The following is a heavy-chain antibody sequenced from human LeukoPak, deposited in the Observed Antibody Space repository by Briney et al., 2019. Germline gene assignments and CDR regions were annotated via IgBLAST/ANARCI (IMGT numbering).Heavy chain of an antibody. CDR3: ARGGIFGVVKKIKNYFDY. D-gene: IGHD3-3*01. CDR1: GFIFTSYT. J-gene: IGHJ4*02. V-gene: IGHV3-48*01. Sequence: GGSLRLSCAASGFIFTSYTMNWVRQAPGKGLEWVSSISISSGATYYADSVKGRFTISRDKGKNSLYLQMNGLRAEDTAVYYCARGGIFGVVKKIKNYFDYWGQGTLVTVSS. CDR2: ISISSGAT.